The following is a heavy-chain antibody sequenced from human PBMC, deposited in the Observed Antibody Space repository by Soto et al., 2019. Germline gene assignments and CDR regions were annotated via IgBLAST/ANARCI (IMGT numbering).Heavy chain of an antibody. J-gene: IGHJ6*02. CDR3: TRSGAPDGNYYYYYGMDV. V-gene: IGHV3-15*01. CDR2: IKSKTDGGTT. Sequence: PGGSLRLSCAASGFTFSSASRSWVRQAPGKGLEWVGRIKSKTDGGTTDYAAPVKGRFTISRDDSKNTLYLQMNSLKTEDTAVYYCTRSGAPDGNYYYYYGMDVWGQGTTVTVSS. D-gene: IGHD1-26*01. CDR1: GFTFSSAS.